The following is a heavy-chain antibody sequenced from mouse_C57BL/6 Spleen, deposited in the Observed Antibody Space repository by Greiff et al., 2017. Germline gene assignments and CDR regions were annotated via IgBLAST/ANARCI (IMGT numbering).Heavy chain of an antibody. J-gene: IGHJ3*01. CDR2: ISYDGSN. Sequence: EVQLQESGPGLVKPSQSLSLTCSVTGYSITSGYYWNWIRQFPGNKLEWMGYISYDGSNNYNPSLKNRISITRDTSKNQFFLKLNSVTTEDTATYYCARGNPLIYDGYYVAWFAYWGQGTLVTVSA. CDR3: ARGNPLIYDGYYVAWFAY. V-gene: IGHV3-6*01. D-gene: IGHD2-3*01. CDR1: GYSITSGYY.